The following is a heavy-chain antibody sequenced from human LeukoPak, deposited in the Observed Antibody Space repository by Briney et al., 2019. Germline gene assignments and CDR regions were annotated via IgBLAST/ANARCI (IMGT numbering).Heavy chain of an antibody. V-gene: IGHV3-23*01. Sequence: GGSLRLSCAASGFTFSSYAMSWVRQAPGKGLEWVSAISGSGGSTYYADSVKGRFTISRDNSKNTLYLQTNSLRAEDTAVYYCAKGGYCSSTSCYFDYYYGMDVWGQGTTVTVSS. CDR2: ISGSGGST. CDR3: AKGGYCSSTSCYFDYYYGMDV. J-gene: IGHJ6*02. CDR1: GFTFSSYA. D-gene: IGHD2-2*01.